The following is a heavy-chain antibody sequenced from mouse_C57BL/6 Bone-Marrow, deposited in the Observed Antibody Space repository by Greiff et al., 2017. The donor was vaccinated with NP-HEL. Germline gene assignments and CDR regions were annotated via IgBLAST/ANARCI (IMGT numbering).Heavy chain of an antibody. CDR3: ARRGTTVVADY. V-gene: IGHV1-18*01. D-gene: IGHD1-1*01. J-gene: IGHJ2*01. Sequence: EVQLQESGPELVKPGASVKIPCKASGYTFTDYYMDWVKQSPGKSLEWIGDINPNNGGTIYNQKFKGKATLTVDKSSSTAYMELRSLTSEDTAVYYCARRGTTVVADYWGQGTTLTVSS. CDR2: INPNNGGT. CDR1: GYTFTDYY.